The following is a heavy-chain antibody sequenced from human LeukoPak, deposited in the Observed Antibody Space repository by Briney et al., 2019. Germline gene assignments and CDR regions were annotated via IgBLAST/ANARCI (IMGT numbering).Heavy chain of an antibody. V-gene: IGHV4-34*01. CDR2: INHSGST. CDR1: GGSFSGYY. D-gene: IGHD3-3*01. CDR3: ARGYDFWSGYFWFDP. J-gene: IGHJ5*02. Sequence: SETLSLTCAVSGGSFSGYYWSWIRQPPGKGLEWIGEINHSGSTNYNPSLKSRVTISVDTPKNQISLKLSSVTAADTAVYYCARGYDFWSGYFWFDPWGQGTLVTVSS.